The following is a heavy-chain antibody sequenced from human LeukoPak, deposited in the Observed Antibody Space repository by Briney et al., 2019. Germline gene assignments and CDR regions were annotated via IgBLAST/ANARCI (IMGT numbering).Heavy chain of an antibody. D-gene: IGHD3-10*01. CDR1: GFTVSSTY. V-gene: IGHV3-53*01. J-gene: IGHJ6*02. CDR2: IYRGGST. CDR3: ARDLGPGDGMDV. Sequence: PGGSLRLSCAASGFTVSSTYMSWVRQAPGKGLEWVSVIYRGGSTYYADSVKGRFTISRDNSKNTLYLQMNSLRAEDTAVYYCARDLGPGDGMDVWGQGTTVTVSS.